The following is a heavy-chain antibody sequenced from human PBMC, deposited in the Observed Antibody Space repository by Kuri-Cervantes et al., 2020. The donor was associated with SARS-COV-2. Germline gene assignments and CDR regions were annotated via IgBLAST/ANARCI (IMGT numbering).Heavy chain of an antibody. D-gene: IGHD6-13*01. V-gene: IGHV3-30-3*01. CDR1: GFTFSSYA. CDR2: ISYDGSNK. J-gene: IGHJ4*02. CDR3: ARFLLAIGQQLGHFDY. Sequence: GESLKISCAASGFTFSSYAMHWVRQAPDKGLEWVAVISYDGSNKYYADSVKGRFTIARDNSKNTLYLQMNSLRAEDTAVYYCARFLLAIGQQLGHFDYWGQGTLVTVSS.